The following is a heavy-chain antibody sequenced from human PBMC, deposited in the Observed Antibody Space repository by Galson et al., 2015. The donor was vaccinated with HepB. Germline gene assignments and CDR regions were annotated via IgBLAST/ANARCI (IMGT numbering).Heavy chain of an antibody. CDR1: GFTFSDYY. CDR3: ARSVSSGWEAFDI. V-gene: IGHV3-53*01. Sequence: SLRLSCAASGFTFSDYYMSWIRQAPGKGLEWVSVIYSGGSTYYADSVKGRFTISRDNSKNTLYLQMNSLRAEDTAVYYCARSVSSGWEAFDIWGQGTMVTVSS. J-gene: IGHJ3*02. D-gene: IGHD6-19*01. CDR2: IYSGGST.